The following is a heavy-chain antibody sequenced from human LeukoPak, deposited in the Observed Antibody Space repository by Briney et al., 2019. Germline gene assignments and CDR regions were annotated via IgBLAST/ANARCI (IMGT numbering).Heavy chain of an antibody. V-gene: IGHV5-51*01. CDR2: IYPGDSDT. Sequence: GESLKISCKGSGYSFTNYWIAWVRQMPGKGLEWMGIIYPGDSDTRYSPSFQGQVTISADESISTAYLQWSSLKASDTATYYRARHVLGCSSSSCHEDYWGQGTLVTVSS. J-gene: IGHJ4*02. D-gene: IGHD2-2*01. CDR3: ARHVLGCSSSSCHEDY. CDR1: GYSFTNYW.